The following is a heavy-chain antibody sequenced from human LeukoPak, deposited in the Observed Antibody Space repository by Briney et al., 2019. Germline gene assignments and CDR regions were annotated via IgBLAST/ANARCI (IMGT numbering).Heavy chain of an antibody. D-gene: IGHD4-17*01. CDR3: ARDPYYGDGFDY. Sequence: PSETLSLTCTVSGGSLSNYYWSWIRQSPGKGLEWIGYIYYTGNTNYNPSLESRVIISVDTSKNQFSLKLTSMTAADTAVYYCARDPYYGDGFDYWGQGTLVTVSS. V-gene: IGHV4-59*12. CDR1: GGSLSNYY. J-gene: IGHJ4*02. CDR2: IYYTGNT.